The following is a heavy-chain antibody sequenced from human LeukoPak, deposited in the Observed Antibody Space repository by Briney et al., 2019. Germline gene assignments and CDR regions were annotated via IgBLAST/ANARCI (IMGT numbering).Heavy chain of an antibody. D-gene: IGHD6-19*01. Sequence: PGGSLRLSCAASGFTVSSYWMHWVRQAPGKGLVWVSRINEDGSTINYADSVKGRFTISRDNAKNTLYLQMDGLRAEDTAVYYCARDWGRRYSSGWYGDFDYWGQGTLVTVSS. CDR3: ARDWGRRYSSGWYGDFDY. CDR2: INEDGSTI. CDR1: GFTVSSYW. V-gene: IGHV3-74*01. J-gene: IGHJ4*02.